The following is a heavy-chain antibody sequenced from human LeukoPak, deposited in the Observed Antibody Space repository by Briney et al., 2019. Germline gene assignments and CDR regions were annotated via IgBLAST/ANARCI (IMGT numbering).Heavy chain of an antibody. CDR2: ISSSSTI. Sequence: GGSLRLSCAASGFTFSSYSMNWVRQAPGKGLEWVSYISSSSTIYYADSVKGRFTISRDNAKNSLYLQMNSLRAEDTAVYYCARDWAEGVPYFDYWGQGTLVTVSS. CDR1: GFTFSSYS. V-gene: IGHV3-48*04. J-gene: IGHJ4*02. CDR3: ARDWAEGVPYFDY. D-gene: IGHD3-16*01.